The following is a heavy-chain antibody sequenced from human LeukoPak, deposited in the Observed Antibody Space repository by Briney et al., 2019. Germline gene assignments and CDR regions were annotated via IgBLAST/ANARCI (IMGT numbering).Heavy chain of an antibody. J-gene: IGHJ5*02. CDR1: GFTFSSYA. D-gene: IGHD3-3*01. CDR3: AKEQRGYDFWSGYYTANWFDP. Sequence: PGGSLRLSCAASGFTFSSYAMSWVRQAPGKGLEWVSAISGSGGSTYYADSVKGRFTISRDNSKNTLYLQMNSLRAEDTAVYYCAKEQRGYDFWSGYYTANWFDPWGQGTLVTVSS. V-gene: IGHV3-23*01. CDR2: ISGSGGST.